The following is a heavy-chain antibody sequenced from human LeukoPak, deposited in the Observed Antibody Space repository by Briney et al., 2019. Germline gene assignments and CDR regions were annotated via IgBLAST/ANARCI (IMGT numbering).Heavy chain of an antibody. Sequence: GESLKIPCKGSGYSFTSYWIGWVRQMPGKGLEWMGIIYPGDSDTRYSPSFQGQVTISADKFISTAYLQWSSLKASGTAMYYCARLGIAAALDYWGQGTLVTVSS. CDR3: ARLGIAAALDY. V-gene: IGHV5-51*01. J-gene: IGHJ4*02. CDR2: IYPGDSDT. CDR1: GYSFTSYW. D-gene: IGHD6-13*01.